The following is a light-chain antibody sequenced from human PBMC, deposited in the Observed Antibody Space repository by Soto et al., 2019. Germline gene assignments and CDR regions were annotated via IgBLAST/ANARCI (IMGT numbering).Light chain of an antibody. CDR2: DAS. CDR1: QGIGST. V-gene: IGKV3-11*01. J-gene: IGKJ1*01. CDR3: QQRSNWPWT. Sequence: EIVISQCPTTLCVTTGERATFSCRASQGIGSTLAWYQQKPGQAPRLLIYDASNRATGIPARFSGSGSGTDFTLTISSLEPEDFAVYYCQQRSNWPWTSGQGTKVDIK.